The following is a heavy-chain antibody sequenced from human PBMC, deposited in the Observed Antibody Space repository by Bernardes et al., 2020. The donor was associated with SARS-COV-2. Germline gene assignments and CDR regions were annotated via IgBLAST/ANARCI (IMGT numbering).Heavy chain of an antibody. J-gene: IGHJ5*02. CDR3: ATTTAVAGSSRGWFDP. CDR1: GYTLTELS. CDR2: FDPEDGET. Sequence: ASVKVSCKVSGYTLTELSMHWVRQAPGKGLEWMGGFDPEDGETIYAQKFQGRVTMTEETSTDTAYMELSSLRSEDTAVYYCATTTAVAGSSRGWFDPWGQGTLVTVSS. V-gene: IGHV1-24*01. D-gene: IGHD6-19*01.